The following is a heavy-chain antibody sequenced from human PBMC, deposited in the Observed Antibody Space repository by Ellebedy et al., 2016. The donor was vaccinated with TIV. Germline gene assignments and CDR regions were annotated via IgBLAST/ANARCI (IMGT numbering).Heavy chain of an antibody. CDR2: FDPEDGET. J-gene: IGHJ6*02. CDR3: ATDITGAVAGYYYYGMDV. Sequence: AASVKVSCKVSGCTLTELSMHWVRQAPGKGLEWMGGFDPEDGETIYAQKFQGRVTMTEDTSTDTAYMELSSLRSEDTAVYYCATDITGAVAGYYYYGMDVWGQGTTVTVSS. V-gene: IGHV1-24*01. D-gene: IGHD6-19*01. CDR1: GCTLTELS.